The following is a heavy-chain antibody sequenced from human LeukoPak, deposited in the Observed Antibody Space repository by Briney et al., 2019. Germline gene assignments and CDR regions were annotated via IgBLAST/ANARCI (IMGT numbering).Heavy chain of an antibody. J-gene: IGHJ4*02. CDR3: ARDRGGYDLFDY. Sequence: SETLSLTCTVSGGSISSRPYYWGWVRQPPGKGLEWIGTISYSGTTYYSPSLKSRVTISLDTSKNQFSLKLSSVTAADTAIYYCARDRGGYDLFDYWGQGTLVTVSS. CDR2: ISYSGTT. D-gene: IGHD5-12*01. V-gene: IGHV4-39*07. CDR1: GGSISSRPYY.